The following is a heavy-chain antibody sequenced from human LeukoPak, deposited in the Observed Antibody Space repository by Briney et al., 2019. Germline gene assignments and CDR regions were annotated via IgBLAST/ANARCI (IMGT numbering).Heavy chain of an antibody. J-gene: IGHJ4*02. Sequence: GESLKISCKVSGYDFTTHWIGWVRLMPGKGLEWMGIIYPGDSDTKYGPSFQGQVTFSVDKSSSSVYLQWSSLKASDTAIYYCARSFRSTWYPHLDYWGQGTLVTVSS. CDR2: IYPGDSDT. CDR3: ARSFRSTWYPHLDY. CDR1: GYDFTTHW. V-gene: IGHV5-51*01. D-gene: IGHD6-13*01.